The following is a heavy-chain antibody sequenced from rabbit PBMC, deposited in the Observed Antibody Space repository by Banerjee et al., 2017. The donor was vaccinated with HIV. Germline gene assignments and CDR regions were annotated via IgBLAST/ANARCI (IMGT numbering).Heavy chain of an antibody. CDR3: ARDLAGVIGWNFGL. Sequence: QSLEESGGDLVKPGASLTLTCKASGLDFSSRYWICWVRQAPGKGLEWIACIYADSSGNTYYASWAKGRFTISKTSSTTVTLQMTSLTVADTATYFCARDLAGVIGWNFGLWGQGTLVTVS. J-gene: IGHJ3*01. CDR1: GLDFSSRYW. CDR2: IYADSSGNT. D-gene: IGHD4-1*01. V-gene: IGHV1S40*01.